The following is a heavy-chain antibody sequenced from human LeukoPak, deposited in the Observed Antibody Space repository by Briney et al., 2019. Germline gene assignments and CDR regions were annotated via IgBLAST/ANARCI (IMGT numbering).Heavy chain of an antibody. CDR3: ARGHPEYSYGYLYGYYYYCMDV. Sequence: SETLSLTCAVYGGSFSGYYWSWLRQPPGKGLEWIGEINHSGSTNYTPSLKSRVTISVDTSKNQFSLKLSSVTAADTAVYYCARGHPEYSYGYLYGYYYYCMDVWGKGTTVTISS. D-gene: IGHD5-18*01. CDR1: GGSFSGYY. V-gene: IGHV4-34*01. J-gene: IGHJ6*03. CDR2: INHSGST.